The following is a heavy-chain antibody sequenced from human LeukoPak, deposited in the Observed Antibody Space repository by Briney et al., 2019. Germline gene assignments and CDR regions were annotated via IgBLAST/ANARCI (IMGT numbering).Heavy chain of an antibody. V-gene: IGHV4-39*01. D-gene: IGHD3-10*01. J-gene: IGHJ6*03. Sequence: PGGSLRLSCAASGFTFSSYAMSWVRQPPGKGLEWIGSIYYSGSAYYNPSLKSRVTISVDTSKNQFSLKLSSVTAADTAVYYCARILWFGELLNYYYMDVWGKGTTVTVSS. CDR3: ARILWFGELLNYYYMDV. CDR1: GFTFSSYA. CDR2: IYYSGSA.